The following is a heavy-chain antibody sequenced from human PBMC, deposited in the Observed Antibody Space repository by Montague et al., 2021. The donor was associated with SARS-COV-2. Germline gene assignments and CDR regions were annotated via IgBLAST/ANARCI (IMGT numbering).Heavy chain of an antibody. Sequence: SETLSLTCAVLGSSFSGYYWNWIRQSPGKGLEWIGEINHGGSTKFSPSLKGRLTISTDTSKNQFSLKLTSVAAADTAVYYCARLRDGVVPSPILGVGPSYADSHMDVWGRGTPVTVSS. D-gene: IGHD3-10*01. CDR1: GSSFSGYY. CDR3: ARLRDGVVPSPILGVGPSYADSHMDV. CDR2: INHGGST. J-gene: IGHJ6*03. V-gene: IGHV4-34*01.